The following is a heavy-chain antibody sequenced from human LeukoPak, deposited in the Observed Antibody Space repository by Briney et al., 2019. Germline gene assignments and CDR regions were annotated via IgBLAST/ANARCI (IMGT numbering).Heavy chain of an antibody. CDR3: ARCQHYFDSSAYPRPYYFDY. CDR1: GYSISSGYY. J-gene: IGHJ4*02. Sequence: SETLSLTCAVSGYSISSGYYWGWIRQPPGKGLEWVGNIYHTGSTYYNPSLKGRVTISGDTSKNQFYLKLSTVTAADTAVYYCARCQHYFDSSAYPRPYYFDYWGRGTLVTVSS. D-gene: IGHD3-22*01. V-gene: IGHV4-38-2*01. CDR2: IYHTGST.